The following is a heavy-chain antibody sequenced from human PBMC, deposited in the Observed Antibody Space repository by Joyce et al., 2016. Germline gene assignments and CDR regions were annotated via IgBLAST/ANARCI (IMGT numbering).Heavy chain of an antibody. V-gene: IGHV3-23*01. CDR1: GFIFSTCA. J-gene: IGHJ4*02. CDR2: ISSRGGGT. Sequence: EVQLLESGGGLVQPGGSLRLSCEASGFIFSTCAMSWVRKAPGKGLEWVSAISSRGGGTDYADSVKGRFTISRDNSKNTLYLQMESLRVDDTAVYYCAKDFSTAKVRFDHWGQGALVTVSS. D-gene: IGHD5-18*01. CDR3: AKDFSTAKVRFDH.